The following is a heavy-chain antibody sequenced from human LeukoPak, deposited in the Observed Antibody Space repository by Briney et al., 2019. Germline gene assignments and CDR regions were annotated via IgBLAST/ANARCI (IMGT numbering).Heavy chain of an antibody. Sequence: GGSLRLSCAAAGFSFSSYWMSWVRQTPGKGLEWVANIKQDGSEKYYVDSVKGRFTISRDNAKNSLYLQMNSLRVEDTAVYYCAKEGRSLQTYWGQGTLVTVSS. CDR2: IKQDGSEK. V-gene: IGHV3-7*03. J-gene: IGHJ4*02. CDR1: GFSFSSYW. CDR3: AKEGRSLQTY. D-gene: IGHD5-24*01.